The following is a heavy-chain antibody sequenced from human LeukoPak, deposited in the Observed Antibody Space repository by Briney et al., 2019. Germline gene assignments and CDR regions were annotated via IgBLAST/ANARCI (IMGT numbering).Heavy chain of an antibody. J-gene: IGHJ4*02. D-gene: IGHD3-22*01. CDR2: MNPNSGNT. Sequence: EASVKVSCKTSGYIFTTYDINWVRQASGQGLEWMGWMNPNSGNTGYAQKFQGRVTMTRSTLITTAYMELSSLRSEDTAMYYCARVEENSGYSRIYWGQGTLVTVSS. CDR1: GYIFTTYD. V-gene: IGHV1-8*01. CDR3: ARVEENSGYSRIY.